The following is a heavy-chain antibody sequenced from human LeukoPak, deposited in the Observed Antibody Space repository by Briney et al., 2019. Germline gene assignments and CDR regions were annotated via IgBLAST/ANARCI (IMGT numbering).Heavy chain of an antibody. CDR2: ISGSGGNT. Sequence: GGSLRLSCAASGFTFSSYAMSWVLQAPGKGLEWVSTISGSGGNTYYADSLKGRFTISRDNSKNTLFLQMNSPTAEDTAVYYCAKEATGTTSVTSAFDYWGQGILVTVSS. CDR3: AKEATGTTSVTSAFDY. CDR1: GFTFSSYA. J-gene: IGHJ4*02. D-gene: IGHD1-1*01. V-gene: IGHV3-23*01.